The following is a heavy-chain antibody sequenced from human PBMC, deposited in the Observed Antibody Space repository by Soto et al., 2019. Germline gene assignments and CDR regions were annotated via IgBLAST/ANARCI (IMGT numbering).Heavy chain of an antibody. Sequence: QVRLQESGPGLVKPSQTLSLTCRVSGDSTSRGGYYWSWIRQHPGKGLGWIGYIYWSGNTYFNPSLKSRGSISLGTSSNQFSLNLTSVTAADTAVYYCARGAADYGDAFDIWGQGTTVTVSS. CDR2: IYWSGNT. V-gene: IGHV4-31*03. CDR1: GDSTSRGGYY. J-gene: IGHJ3*02. D-gene: IGHD4-17*01. CDR3: ARGAADYGDAFDI.